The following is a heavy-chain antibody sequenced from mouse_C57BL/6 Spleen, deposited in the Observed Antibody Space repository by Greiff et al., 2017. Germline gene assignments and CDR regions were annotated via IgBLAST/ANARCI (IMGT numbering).Heavy chain of an antibody. CDR2: INPNHGGT. J-gene: IGHJ4*01. D-gene: IGHD2-4*01. Sequence: VQLQQSGPELVKPGASVKIPCKASGYTFTDYNMDWVKQSHGKSLAWIGDINPNHGGTIYNQKFKGKATLTVDKSSSTAYMELRSLTSEDTAVYNCARRAQYYDNGGGAMNYWGQRTSDTVSS. CDR1: GYTFTDYN. CDR3: ARRAQYYDNGGGAMNY. V-gene: IGHV1-18*01.